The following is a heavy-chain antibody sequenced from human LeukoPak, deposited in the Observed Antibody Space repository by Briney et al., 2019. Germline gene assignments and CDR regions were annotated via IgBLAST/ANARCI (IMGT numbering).Heavy chain of an antibody. J-gene: IGHJ6*03. Sequence: GASVKVSCEASGYTFTGYYMHWVRQAPGQGLEWMGVINPSDHFTRYAQKFQGRVTMTRDLSTSTVYMELRSLRSDDTAVYYCAFSSYYLQVNYYYMDVWGKGTTVTVSS. CDR3: AFSSYYLQVNYYYMDV. CDR2: INPSDHFT. V-gene: IGHV1-46*01. CDR1: GYTFTGYY. D-gene: IGHD1-26*01.